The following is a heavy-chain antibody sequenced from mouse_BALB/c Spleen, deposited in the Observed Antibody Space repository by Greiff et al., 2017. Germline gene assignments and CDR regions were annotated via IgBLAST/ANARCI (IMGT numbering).Heavy chain of an antibody. D-gene: IGHD2-10*02. V-gene: IGHV1-7*01. J-gene: IGHJ3*01. CDR3: ARLGLVGAY. CDR2: INPSTGYT. CDR1: GYTFTSYC. Sequence: QVQLQQSGAELAKPGASVKMSCKASGYTFTSYCMHWVKQRPGQGLEWIGYINPSTGYTEYNQKFKDKATLTADKSSSTAYMQLSSLTSEDSAVYDCARLGLVGAYWGQGTLVTVSA.